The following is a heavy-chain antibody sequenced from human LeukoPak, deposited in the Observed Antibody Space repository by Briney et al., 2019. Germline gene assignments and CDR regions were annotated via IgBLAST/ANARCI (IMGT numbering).Heavy chain of an antibody. V-gene: IGHV3-23*01. CDR2: ISAAGERT. CDR3: AKGSYGDHPHGFDR. D-gene: IGHD4-17*01. J-gene: IGHJ5*02. Sequence: GGSLRLSCAASGFTFRSLAMGWVRQSPGKGLEWVSFISAAGERTDYAGSVEGRFSISRDNSANTLNLQMNGLGADDSAMYFCAKGSYGDHPHGFDRWGPGTLVTV. CDR1: GFTFRSLA.